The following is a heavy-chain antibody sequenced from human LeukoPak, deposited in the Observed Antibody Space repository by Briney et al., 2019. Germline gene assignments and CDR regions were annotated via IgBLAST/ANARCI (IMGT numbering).Heavy chain of an antibody. V-gene: IGHV3-30*02. Sequence: GGSLRLSCAASGFTFRSYGMHWVRQAPGKGLEWVAYIRYDGSNKDYADSVKGRFTISRDNSKNTLYLQMNSLRAEDTAVYYRAKDTLDSSGFFDYWGQGTLVTVSS. J-gene: IGHJ4*02. CDR3: AKDTLDSSGFFDY. CDR1: GFTFRSYG. D-gene: IGHD3-22*01. CDR2: IRYDGSNK.